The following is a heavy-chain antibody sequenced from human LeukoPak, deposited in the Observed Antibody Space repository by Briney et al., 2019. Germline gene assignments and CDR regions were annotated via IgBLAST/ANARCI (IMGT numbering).Heavy chain of an antibody. CDR3: ARFRGGSSGWYTNDY. CDR2: ISSSGSTK. Sequence: GGSLRLSCAASGFTFSDYYMSWIRQAPGKGLEYVSLISSSGSTKYYADSVRGRFTISRDNAKNSLYLLMNSLRAEDTAVYYCARFRGGSSGWYTNDYWGQGTLVTVSS. D-gene: IGHD6-19*01. V-gene: IGHV3-11*04. CDR1: GFTFSDYY. J-gene: IGHJ4*02.